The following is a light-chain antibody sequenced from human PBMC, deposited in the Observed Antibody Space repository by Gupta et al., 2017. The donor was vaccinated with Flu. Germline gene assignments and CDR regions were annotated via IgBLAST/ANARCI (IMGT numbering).Light chain of an antibody. Sequence: QSALTQPASVSGSPGQSITISCTGTSTDVAGYDYVSWFQQHPGKAPKLMIYEVSNRPSGVSKRFSGSKSGNAASLTISGLQAEDEADYYCSSFTSTNTWVFGGGTKLTVL. V-gene: IGLV2-14*01. CDR2: EVS. CDR1: STDVAGYDY. CDR3: SSFTSTNTWV. J-gene: IGLJ3*02.